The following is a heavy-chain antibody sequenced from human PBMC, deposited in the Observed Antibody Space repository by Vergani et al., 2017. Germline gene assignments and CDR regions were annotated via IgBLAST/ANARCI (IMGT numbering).Heavy chain of an antibody. D-gene: IGHD5-18*01. V-gene: IGHV4-39*07. Sequence: QLQLQESGPGLVKPSETLSLTCTVSGGSISSSSYYWGWIRQPPGKGLEWIGSIYYSGSTYYNPSLKSRGTISVDTSKNQFSLKLSSVTAADTAVYYCARMHSYGLIPPHGMDVWGQGTTVTVSS. J-gene: IGHJ6*02. CDR2: IYYSGST. CDR3: ARMHSYGLIPPHGMDV. CDR1: GGSISSSSYY.